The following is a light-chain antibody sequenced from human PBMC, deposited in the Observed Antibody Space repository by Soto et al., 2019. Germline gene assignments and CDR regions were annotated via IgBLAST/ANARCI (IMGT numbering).Light chain of an antibody. CDR3: QSYDGSLSGYV. CDR2: GNS. Sequence: QSALTQPPSVSGAPGQRVTISCTGSSSNIGAGYDVHWYQQLPGTAPKLLIYGNSNRPSGVPDRFSGSKSGTTASLAITGLQDEDEADYYCQSYDGSLSGYVFGTGTKLTVL. CDR1: SSNIGAGYD. J-gene: IGLJ1*01. V-gene: IGLV1-40*01.